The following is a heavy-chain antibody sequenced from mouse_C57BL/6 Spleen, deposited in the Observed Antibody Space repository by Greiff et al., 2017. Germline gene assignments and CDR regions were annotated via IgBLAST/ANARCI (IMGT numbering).Heavy chain of an antibody. CDR2: INPNNGGT. V-gene: IGHV1-22*01. J-gene: IGHJ4*01. D-gene: IGHD1-1*01. CDR1: GYTFTDYN. CDR3: ARGTYGSSYYAMDY. Sequence: EVKLVESGPELVKPGASVKMSCKASGYTFTDYNMHWVKQSHGKSLEWIGYINPNNGGTSYNQKFKGKATLTVNKSSSTAYMELRSLTSEDSAVYYCARGTYGSSYYAMDYWGQGTSVTVSS.